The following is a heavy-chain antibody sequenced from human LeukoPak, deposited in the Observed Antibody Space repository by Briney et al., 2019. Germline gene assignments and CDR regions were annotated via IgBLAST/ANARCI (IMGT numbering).Heavy chain of an antibody. Sequence: GGSLRLSCSASGFSFSSYAMHWVRQAPGKGLEHNSLINNVGDRAYYADSVTGRFTISRDNPKNTLYPQMSSLRAEDTAVYYCVKDRSWGGSGWYFDYWGQGTLVTVSS. CDR3: VKDRSWGGSGWYFDY. CDR1: GFSFSSYA. V-gene: IGHV3-64D*06. CDR2: INNVGDRA. D-gene: IGHD6-19*01. J-gene: IGHJ4*02.